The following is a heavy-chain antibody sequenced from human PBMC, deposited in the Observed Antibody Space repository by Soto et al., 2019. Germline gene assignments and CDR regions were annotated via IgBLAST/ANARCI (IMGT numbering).Heavy chain of an antibody. J-gene: IGHJ3*02. Sequence: QVQLQQWGAGLLKPSETLSLTCAVYGGSFSGYYWSWIRQPPGKGVEWIGEINHSGSTNYNPSLKRRVTISVDTSKNQFSLNLSSVTAADTAVYYCARPIVVVPAAMDPPWAFDIWGQGTMVTVSS. CDR2: INHSGST. D-gene: IGHD2-2*01. CDR1: GGSFSGYY. V-gene: IGHV4-34*01. CDR3: ARPIVVVPAAMDPPWAFDI.